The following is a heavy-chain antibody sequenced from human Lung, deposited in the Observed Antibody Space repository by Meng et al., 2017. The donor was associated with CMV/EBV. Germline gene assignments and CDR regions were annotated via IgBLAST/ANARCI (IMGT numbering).Heavy chain of an antibody. Sequence: SVKVSXKASGDMFSTYAITCVRQAPGQGLEWMGELIPILNAPNYAQKFQGRVRITADKSTTTAYMELSSLRSDDAAVYYCARALREYSSSSCDSWGQGTLVTVSS. J-gene: IGHJ4*02. D-gene: IGHD6-6*01. CDR3: ARALREYSSSSCDS. V-gene: IGHV1-69*10. CDR2: LIPILNAP. CDR1: GDMFSTYA.